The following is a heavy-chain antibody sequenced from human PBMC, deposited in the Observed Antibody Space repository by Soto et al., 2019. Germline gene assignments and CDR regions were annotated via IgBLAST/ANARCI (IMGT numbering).Heavy chain of an antibody. D-gene: IGHD3-10*02. CDR1: GYTFTGYY. CDR2: INPNSGGT. V-gene: IGHV1-2*04. Sequence: GASVKVSCKASGYTFTGYYMHWVRQAPGQGLEWMGWINPNSGGTNYAQKFQGWVTMTRDTSISTAYMELSRLRSDDTAVYYCAIVALGSVVSMDVWGQGTTVTVSS. CDR3: AIVALGSVVSMDV. J-gene: IGHJ6*02.